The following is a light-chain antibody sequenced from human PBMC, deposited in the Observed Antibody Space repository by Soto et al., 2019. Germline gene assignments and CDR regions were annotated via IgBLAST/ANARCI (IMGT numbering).Light chain of an antibody. Sequence: EIVMTQSPATLSVSPGERATLSCRASQSVIILLAWYQQKPGQAPRLLIHGATTRATGIPARFSGSGSGTEFTLTISSLQSEDFAVYYCQQYNNWWTFGQGTKVDIK. J-gene: IGKJ1*01. CDR3: QQYNNWWT. V-gene: IGKV3-15*01. CDR2: GAT. CDR1: QSVIIL.